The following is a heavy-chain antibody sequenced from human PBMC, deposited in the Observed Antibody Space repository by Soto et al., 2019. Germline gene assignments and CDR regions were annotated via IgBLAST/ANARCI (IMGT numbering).Heavy chain of an antibody. J-gene: IGHJ4*02. V-gene: IGHV3-30-3*01. CDR3: ARMEVSCRGGSCPPDY. CDR2: ISYDGSNK. CDR1: GFTFSSYA. Sequence: QVQLVESGGGVVQPGRSLRLSCAASGFTFSSYAMHWVRQAPGKGLEWVAVISYDGSNKYYADSVKGRFTISRDNSKNTLYLQMNSLRAEDTAVYYCARMEVSCRGGSCPPDYWGQGTLVTVSS. D-gene: IGHD2-15*01.